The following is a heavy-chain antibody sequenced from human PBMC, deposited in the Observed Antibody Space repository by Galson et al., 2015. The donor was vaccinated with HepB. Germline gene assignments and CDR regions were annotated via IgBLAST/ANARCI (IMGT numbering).Heavy chain of an antibody. CDR1: GFTFSGSA. V-gene: IGHV3-73*01. J-gene: IGHJ4*02. Sequence: SLRLSCAASGFTFSGSAMHWVRQASGKGLEWVGRIRSKANSDATAYASSVKGRFTIARYDSNNTAYLQMNSLKTEDTAVYYCTRSSGWLSPRNFDYWGQGTLVTVSS. D-gene: IGHD6-19*01. CDR2: IRSKANSDAT. CDR3: TRSSGWLSPRNFDY.